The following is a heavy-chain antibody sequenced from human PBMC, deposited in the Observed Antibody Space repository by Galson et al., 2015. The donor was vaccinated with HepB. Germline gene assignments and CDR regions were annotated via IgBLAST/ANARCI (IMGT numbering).Heavy chain of an antibody. Sequence: SLRLSCAASGFTFSDYYMSWIRQAPGKGLEWVSYISSSGSIIYYADSVKGRFTISRDNAKNSLYLQMNSLRAEDTAVYYCARVGYYGSGSRWFDPWGQGTLVTVSS. CDR3: ARVGYYGSGSRWFDP. CDR1: GFTFSDYY. CDR2: ISSSGSII. J-gene: IGHJ5*02. D-gene: IGHD3-10*01. V-gene: IGHV3-11*01.